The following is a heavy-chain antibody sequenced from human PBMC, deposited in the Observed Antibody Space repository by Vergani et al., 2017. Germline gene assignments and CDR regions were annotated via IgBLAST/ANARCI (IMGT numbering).Heavy chain of an antibody. CDR3: ARDPKYYDFWSGYYTNYYYYGMDV. D-gene: IGHD3-3*01. J-gene: IGHJ6*02. V-gene: IGHV4-59*01. CDR2: IYYSGST. CDR1: GGSISSYY. Sequence: QVQLPQWGAGLLKPSETLSLTCTVSGGSISSYYWSWIRQPPGKGLEWIGYIYYSGSTNYNPSLKSRVTISVDTSKNQFSLKLSSVTAADTAVYYCARDPKYYDFWSGYYTNYYYYGMDVWGQGTTVTVSS.